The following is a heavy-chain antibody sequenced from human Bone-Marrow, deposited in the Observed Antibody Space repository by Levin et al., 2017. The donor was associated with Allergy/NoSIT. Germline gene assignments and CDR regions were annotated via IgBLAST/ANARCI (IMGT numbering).Heavy chain of an antibody. Sequence: GESLKISCKASGYVFRNYGIYWVRQAPGQGLEWMGWISGYNGKADYAQNVQGRVTMTTDTSTSTAYMELTSLRDEDTAVYYCATRVVAGDYWGQGTQVTVSS. CDR3: ATRVVAGDY. CDR1: GYVFRNYG. D-gene: IGHD2-15*01. V-gene: IGHV1-18*04. J-gene: IGHJ4*02. CDR2: ISGYNGKA.